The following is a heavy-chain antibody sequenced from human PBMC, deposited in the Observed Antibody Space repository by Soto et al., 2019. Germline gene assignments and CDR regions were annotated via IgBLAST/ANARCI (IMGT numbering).Heavy chain of an antibody. Sequence: GGSLRLSCTASGFTFGDYAMSWFRQAPGKGLEWVGFIRSKAYGGTTEYAASVKGRFTISRDDSKSIAQLQMNSLKTEDTAVYYCTRVGTIFGVVSLFDYWGQGTMVTVSS. CDR2: IRSKAYGGTT. CDR1: GFTFGDYA. CDR3: TRVGTIFGVVSLFDY. D-gene: IGHD3-3*01. J-gene: IGHJ4*02. V-gene: IGHV3-49*03.